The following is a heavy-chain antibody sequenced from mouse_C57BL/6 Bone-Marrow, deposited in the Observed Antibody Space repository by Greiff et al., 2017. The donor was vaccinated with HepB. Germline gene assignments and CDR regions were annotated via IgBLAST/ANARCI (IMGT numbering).Heavy chain of an antibody. D-gene: IGHD1-1*01. CDR1: GYSITSGYY. Sequence: EVQLQESGPGLVKPSQSLSLTCSVTGYSITSGYYWNWIRQFPGNKLEWMGYISYDGSNNYNPSLKNRISITRDTSKNQFFLKLNSVTTEDTATYYCARGYNYYGSSYDYAMDYWGQGTSVTVSS. CDR2: ISYDGSN. V-gene: IGHV3-6*01. J-gene: IGHJ4*01. CDR3: ARGYNYYGSSYDYAMDY.